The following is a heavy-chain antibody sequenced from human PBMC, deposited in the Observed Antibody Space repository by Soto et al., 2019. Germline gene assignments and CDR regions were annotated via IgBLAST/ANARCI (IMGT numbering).Heavy chain of an antibody. CDR3: ARGRRSWALGTGAYYGMDV. CDR2: ISAGNGIT. V-gene: IGHV1-3*01. Sequence: QVQLVQSGAEVKQPGASVKVSCKASGYSFSGYGIHWVRQAPGQRPEWMGWISAGNGITKFSQQFQGRVAAIRDIAASTAYIEFRSLTSEDTAVYYCARGRRSWALGTGAYYGMDVWGQGTTVFVSS. D-gene: IGHD7-27*01. J-gene: IGHJ6*02. CDR1: GYSFSGYG.